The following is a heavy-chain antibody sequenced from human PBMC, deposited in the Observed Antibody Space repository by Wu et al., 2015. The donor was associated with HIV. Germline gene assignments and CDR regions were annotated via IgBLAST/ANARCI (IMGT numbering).Heavy chain of an antibody. CDR1: GYTFITHA. J-gene: IGHJ4*02. Sequence: QVQLVQSGGDVKKSGASVKVSCKASGYTFITHAITWVRQAPGQRPEWMGWITTHNGYTKYAQKFQDRLSLTTDTSATTAYMELRSLRSDDTAVYYCARDGGGIVVVPAAAYYFDYWGQGTLVTVSS. CDR3: ARDGGGIVVVPAAAYYFDY. D-gene: IGHD2-2*01. CDR2: ITTHNGYT. V-gene: IGHV1-18*01.